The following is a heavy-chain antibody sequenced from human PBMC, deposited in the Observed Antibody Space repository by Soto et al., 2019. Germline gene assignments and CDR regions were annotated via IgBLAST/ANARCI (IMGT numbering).Heavy chain of an antibody. V-gene: IGHV1-3*01. D-gene: IGHD6-19*01. CDR3: ARVSGISVAEV. Sequence: QVQLVQSGAEVKKPGASVKVSCKASGYTFTSYAMHWVRQGPGQRLEWMGWINAGNGNTKYSQKFQGRVTITRDTSASTAYMELSSLRSEDTAVYYCARVSGISVAEVWGQGTLVTVSS. CDR1: GYTFTSYA. CDR2: INAGNGNT. J-gene: IGHJ4*02.